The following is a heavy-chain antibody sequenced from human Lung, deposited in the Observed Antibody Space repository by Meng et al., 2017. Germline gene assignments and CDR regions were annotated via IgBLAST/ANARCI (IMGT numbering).Heavy chain of an antibody. CDR1: GGSFSGYY. CDR3: ARGPTTMAHDFDY. CDR2: IIDSGST. V-gene: IGHV4-34*01. Sequence: QVQLHQWGAGLLKPSETLSLPCAFYGGSFSGYYWSWIRQPPGKGLEWIGEIIDSGSTNYNPSLKSRVTISVDTSKNQFSLKLSSVTAADSAVYYCARGPTTMAHDFDYWGQGTLVTVSS. D-gene: IGHD4-11*01. J-gene: IGHJ4*02.